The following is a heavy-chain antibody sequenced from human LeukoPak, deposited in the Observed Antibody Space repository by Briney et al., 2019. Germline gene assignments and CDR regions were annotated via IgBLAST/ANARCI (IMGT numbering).Heavy chain of an antibody. CDR1: GGSISSSSYY. CDR2: IYYSGST. J-gene: IGHJ4*02. V-gene: IGHV4-39*07. Sequence: PSETLSLTCTVSGGSISSSSYYWGWIRQPPGKGLEWIGSIYYSGSTYYNPSLKSRVTISVDTSKNQFSLKLSSVTAADTAVYYCARVESSGWYRGYFDYWGQGTLVTVSS. D-gene: IGHD6-19*01. CDR3: ARVESSGWYRGYFDY.